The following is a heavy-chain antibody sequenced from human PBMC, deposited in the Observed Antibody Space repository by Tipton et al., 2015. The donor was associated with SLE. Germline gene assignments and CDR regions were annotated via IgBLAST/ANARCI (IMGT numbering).Heavy chain of an antibody. D-gene: IGHD5-24*01. V-gene: IGHV3-11*01. CDR3: ARDRIGVEMATIFDY. Sequence: SLRLSCAASGFTFSDYYMSWIRQAPGKGLEWVSYISSSGSTIYYADPVKGRFTISRDNAKNSLYLQMNSLRAEDTAVYYCARDRIGVEMATIFDYWGQGTLVTVSS. CDR2: ISSSGSTI. J-gene: IGHJ4*02. CDR1: GFTFSDYY.